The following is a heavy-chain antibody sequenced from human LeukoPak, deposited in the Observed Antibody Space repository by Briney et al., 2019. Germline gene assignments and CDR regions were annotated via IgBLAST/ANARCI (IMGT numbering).Heavy chain of an antibody. CDR3: AGDLFPHYYYDSSGYH. J-gene: IGHJ5*02. CDR1: GFTFSSYW. V-gene: IGHV3-7*01. D-gene: IGHD3-22*01. Sequence: GGSLRLSCATSGFTFSSYWMSWVRQAPGKGLEWVANIKQDGSEKYYVDSVKGRFTISRDNAKNSLYLQMNSLRAEDTAVYYCAGDLFPHYYYDSSGYHWGQGTLVTVSS. CDR2: IKQDGSEK.